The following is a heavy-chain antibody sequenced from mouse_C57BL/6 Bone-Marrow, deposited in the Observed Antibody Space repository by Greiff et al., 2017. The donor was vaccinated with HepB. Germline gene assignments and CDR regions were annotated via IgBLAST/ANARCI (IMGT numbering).Heavy chain of an antibody. CDR2: ISSGSSTI. J-gene: IGHJ1*03. CDR1: GFTFSDYG. Sequence: EVHLVESGGGLVKPGGSLKLSCAASGFTFSDYGMHWVRQAPEKGLEWVAYISSGSSTIYYADTVKGRFTISRDNAKNTLFLQMTSLRSEDTAMYWGVVAPHWYFDVWGTGTTVTVSS. V-gene: IGHV5-17*01. D-gene: IGHD1-1*01. CDR3: VVAPHWYFDV.